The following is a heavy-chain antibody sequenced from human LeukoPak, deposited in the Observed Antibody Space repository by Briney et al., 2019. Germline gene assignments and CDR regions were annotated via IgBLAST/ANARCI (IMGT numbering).Heavy chain of an antibody. D-gene: IGHD1-26*01. CDR2: INYRGTT. J-gene: IGHJ4*02. CDR3: ARVSRDSGNYYTFRDY. V-gene: IGHV4-39*07. Sequence: SETLSLTCTVSGGPISSGDYYWGWIRQPPGMGPEWIGSINYRGTTYYNPSLQSRVAISVDTSKNQFSLQLTSVTATDTAVYYCARVSRDSGNYYTFRDYWGQGTLVTASS. CDR1: GGPISSGDYY.